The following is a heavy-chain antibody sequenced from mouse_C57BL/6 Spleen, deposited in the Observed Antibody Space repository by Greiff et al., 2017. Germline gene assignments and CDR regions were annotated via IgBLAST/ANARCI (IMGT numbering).Heavy chain of an antibody. CDR1: GFTFSSYA. CDR2: ISDGGSYT. CDR3: ARGRDYAWFDD. J-gene: IGHJ2*01. D-gene: IGHD2-4*01. V-gene: IGHV5-4*01. Sequence: EVQVVESGGGLVTPGGSLKLSCAASGFTFSSYAMSWVRQTPEKRLEWVATISDGGSYTYYPAKVKGRFTNSRDNAKINLNLQMSHVKSEDTAMYYYARGRDYAWFDDWGQGTTLTVSS.